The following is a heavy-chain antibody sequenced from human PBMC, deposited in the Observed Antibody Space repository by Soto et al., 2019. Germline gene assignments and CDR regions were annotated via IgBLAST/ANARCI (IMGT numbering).Heavy chain of an antibody. CDR1: GGSISSGDYY. CDR2: IYYSGST. Sequence: PSETLSLTCTVSGGSISSGDYYWSWIRQPPGKGLEWIGYIYYSGSTYYNPSLKSRVTISVDTSKNQFSLKLSSVTAADTAVYYCAREYYDSSGYYPPNDAFDIWGQGTMVTVSS. J-gene: IGHJ3*02. D-gene: IGHD3-22*01. CDR3: AREYYDSSGYYPPNDAFDI. V-gene: IGHV4-30-4*01.